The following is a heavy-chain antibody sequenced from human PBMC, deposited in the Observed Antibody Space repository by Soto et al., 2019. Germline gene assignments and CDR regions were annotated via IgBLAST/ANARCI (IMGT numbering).Heavy chain of an antibody. CDR1: GFAVSGNH. Sequence: PGGSLRLSCAVSGFAVSGNHMSWVRQAPGKGLQWVSILYAGGSKYYTDSVRGRFTISRDNSRNTVYLQMSSLRAEDTAVYYCARDLRRGGDWGPGTLVTVSS. CDR3: ARDLRRGGD. V-gene: IGHV3-53*01. J-gene: IGHJ4*02. CDR2: LYAGGSK.